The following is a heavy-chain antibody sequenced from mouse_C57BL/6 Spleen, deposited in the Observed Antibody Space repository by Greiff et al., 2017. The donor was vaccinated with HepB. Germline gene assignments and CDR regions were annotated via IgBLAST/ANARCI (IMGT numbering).Heavy chain of an antibody. CDR2: INPNNGGT. CDR1: GYTFTDYN. V-gene: IGHV1-18*01. CDR3: ARRWDHAMDY. Sequence: EVKLMESGPELVKPGASVKIPCKASGYTFTDYNMDWVKQSHGKSLEWIGDINPNNGGTIYNQKFKGKATLTVDKSSSTAYIELRSLTSEDTAVYYCARRWDHAMDYWGQGTSVTVSS. J-gene: IGHJ4*01. D-gene: IGHD4-1*01.